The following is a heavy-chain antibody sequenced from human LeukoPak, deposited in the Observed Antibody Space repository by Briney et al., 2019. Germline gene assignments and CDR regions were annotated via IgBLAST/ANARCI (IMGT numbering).Heavy chain of an antibody. CDR1: GFTFSSYA. D-gene: IGHD3-10*01. CDR2: ISYDGSNK. J-gene: IGHJ6*02. CDR3: AKGSRGYYYYYGMDV. V-gene: IGHV3-30-3*01. Sequence: GRSLRLSCAASGFTFSSYAMYWVRQAPGKGLEWVAIISYDGSNKYYADSVKGRFTISRDNSKNTLYLQMNSLRAEDTAVYYCAKGSRGYYYYYGMDVWGQGTTVTVSS.